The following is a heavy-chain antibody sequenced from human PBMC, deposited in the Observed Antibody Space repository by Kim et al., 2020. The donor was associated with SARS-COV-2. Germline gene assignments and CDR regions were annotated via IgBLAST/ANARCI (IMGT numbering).Heavy chain of an antibody. J-gene: IGHJ4*02. Sequence: ASVKVSCKASGYTFTSYAMHWVRQAPGQRLEWMGWINAGNGNTKYSQKFQGRVTITRDTSASTAYMELSSLRSEDTAVYYCARDNSPYYYGSGSYGFDYWGQGTLVTVSS. CDR2: INAGNGNT. CDR1: GYTFTSYA. V-gene: IGHV1-3*01. D-gene: IGHD3-10*01. CDR3: ARDNSPYYYGSGSYGFDY.